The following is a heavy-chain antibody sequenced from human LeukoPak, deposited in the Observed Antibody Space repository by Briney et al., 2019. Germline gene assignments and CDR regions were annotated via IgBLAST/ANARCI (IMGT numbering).Heavy chain of an antibody. CDR3: AKGGAYYYDLDY. CDR2: IRYDGSNK. Sequence: PGGSLRLSCAASGFTFSSYGMHWVRQAPGKGLEWVAFIRYDGSNKYYADSVKGRFTISRDNSKNTLYLQMNSLRAEDTAVYYCAKGGAYYYDLDYWGQGTLVTVSS. J-gene: IGHJ4*02. D-gene: IGHD3-22*01. V-gene: IGHV3-30*02. CDR1: GFTFSSYG.